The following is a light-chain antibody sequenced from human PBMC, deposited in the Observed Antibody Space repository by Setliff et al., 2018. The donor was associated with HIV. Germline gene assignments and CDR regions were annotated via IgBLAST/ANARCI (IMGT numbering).Light chain of an antibody. CDR2: NVY. Sequence: ALTQPASVSGSPGQTITISCTGTSSDIGGYNYVSWYQQHPGEAPKLIIYNVYNRPSGISSRFSGSKSGNTASLSISELRAEDETDYYCTSYTGGNTRIFGTGTK. CDR1: SSDIGGYNY. CDR3: TSYTGGNTRI. V-gene: IGLV2-14*03. J-gene: IGLJ1*01.